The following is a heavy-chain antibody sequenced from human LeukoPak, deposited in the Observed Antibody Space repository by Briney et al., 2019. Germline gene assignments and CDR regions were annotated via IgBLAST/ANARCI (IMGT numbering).Heavy chain of an antibody. CDR3: VKEVGAAVGRSSFDY. J-gene: IGHJ4*02. D-gene: IGHD6-13*01. CDR1: GFTFDDYA. CDR2: ISWNSATI. V-gene: IGHV3-9*01. Sequence: PGRSLRLSCAASGFTFDDYAMHWVRQTPGKGLEWGSHISWNSATIEYADSVKGRFTNSRDNAKNSLYLQMNSLRAEDTALYYCVKEVGAAVGRSSFDYWGQGTLVTVSS.